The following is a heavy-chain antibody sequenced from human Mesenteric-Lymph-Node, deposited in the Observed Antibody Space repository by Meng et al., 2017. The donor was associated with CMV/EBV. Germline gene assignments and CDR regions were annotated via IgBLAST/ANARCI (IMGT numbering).Heavy chain of an antibody. CDR1: GFTFIRYW. Sequence: GESLKISCAASGFTFIRYWMSWVRQAPEKGLEWVANINQDGSGKYYVDSVKGRFTISRDNGKNSLYLQIKSLRAEDTAVYYCSRDHGLDLWRGYLDWGQGTLVTVSS. CDR3: SRDHGLDLWRGYLD. V-gene: IGHV3-7*01. D-gene: IGHD3-3*01. J-gene: IGHJ4*02. CDR2: INQDGSGK.